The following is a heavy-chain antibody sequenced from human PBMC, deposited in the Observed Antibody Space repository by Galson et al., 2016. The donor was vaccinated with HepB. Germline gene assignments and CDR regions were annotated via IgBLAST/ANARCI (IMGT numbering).Heavy chain of an antibody. J-gene: IGHJ3*02. CDR3: TRDLNFPYGNAFDI. CDR1: GGTFSNYS. Sequence: SVKVSCKAPGGTFSNYSISWVRQAPGQGLEWMGGIIPIFGTSNYAQTFQGRVTITADESTSTVYMDLSSLISEDTAMYYCTRDLNFPYGNAFDIWGQGTMVTVSS. V-gene: IGHV1-69*13. CDR2: IIPIFGTS. D-gene: IGHD4-17*01.